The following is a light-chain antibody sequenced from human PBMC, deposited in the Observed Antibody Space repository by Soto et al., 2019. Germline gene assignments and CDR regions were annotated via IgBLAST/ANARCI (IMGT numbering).Light chain of an antibody. CDR1: QSVSSSY. CDR3: QQYGSSSPTT. CDR2: GAS. Sequence: EIVLTQSPGTLSLSPGERATLSCRASQSVSSSYLAWYQQKPGQAPRLLIYGASSRATGIPDRFSGSGSGTDFTLTISRLEPEDFAVYYCQQYGSSSPTTFGQGTRLEIE. J-gene: IGKJ5*01. V-gene: IGKV3-20*01.